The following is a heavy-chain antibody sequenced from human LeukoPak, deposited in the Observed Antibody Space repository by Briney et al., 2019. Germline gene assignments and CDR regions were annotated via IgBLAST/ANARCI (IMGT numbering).Heavy chain of an antibody. V-gene: IGHV3-30*02. Sequence: GGSLRLSCAASGFTFSSYGMSWVRQAPGKGLEWVAFIRYDGSNKYYADSVKGRFTISRDNSKNTLYLQMNSLRAEDTAVYYCAKDLRLYFDYWGQGTLVTVSS. CDR2: IRYDGSNK. CDR3: AKDLRLYFDY. J-gene: IGHJ4*02. D-gene: IGHD4-17*01. CDR1: GFTFSSYG.